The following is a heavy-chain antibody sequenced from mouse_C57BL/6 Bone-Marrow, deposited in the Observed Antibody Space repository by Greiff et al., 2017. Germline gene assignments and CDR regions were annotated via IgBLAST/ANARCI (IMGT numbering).Heavy chain of an antibody. D-gene: IGHD4-1*01. CDR1: GFSLTSYG. Sequence: VQLVESGPGLVQPSQSLSITCTASGFSLTSYGVHWVRQSPGKGLEWLGVIWSGGSTDYNAAFISRLSISKDNSKSQVFFKMNSLQANDTAIYYCARKANWDAMDYWGQGASVTVSS. CDR3: ARKANWDAMDY. V-gene: IGHV2-2*02. J-gene: IGHJ4*01. CDR2: IWSGGST.